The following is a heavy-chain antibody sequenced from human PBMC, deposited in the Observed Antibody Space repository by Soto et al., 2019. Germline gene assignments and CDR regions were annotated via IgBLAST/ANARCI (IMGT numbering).Heavy chain of an antibody. V-gene: IGHV3-30*18. Sequence: QVQLVESGGGVVQPGRSLRLSCAASGFTFSSYGMHWVRQAPGKGVEWVAVISYDGSNKNYADSVKGRFTISRDNSKNTQYLQMNSLRAEDTAVYYCAKEVWSGPMDVWGQGTTVTVSS. CDR1: GFTFSSYG. CDR2: ISYDGSNK. CDR3: AKEVWSGPMDV. J-gene: IGHJ6*02. D-gene: IGHD3-3*01.